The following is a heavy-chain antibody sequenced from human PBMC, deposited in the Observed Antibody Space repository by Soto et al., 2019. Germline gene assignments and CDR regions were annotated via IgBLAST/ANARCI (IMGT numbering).Heavy chain of an antibody. CDR3: TTGDLRGYYDSSGYYFIGSEVIDY. CDR1: GVTVSNAW. J-gene: IGHJ4*02. CDR2: IKSKTDGGTT. Sequence: GGSLRLSCAASGVTVSNAWMNWVRQAPGKGLEWVGRIKSKTDGGTTDYAAPVKGRFTISRDDSKNTLYLQMNSLKTEDTAVYYCTTGDLRGYYDSSGYYFIGSEVIDYWGQGTLVTVSS. D-gene: IGHD3-22*01. V-gene: IGHV3-15*07.